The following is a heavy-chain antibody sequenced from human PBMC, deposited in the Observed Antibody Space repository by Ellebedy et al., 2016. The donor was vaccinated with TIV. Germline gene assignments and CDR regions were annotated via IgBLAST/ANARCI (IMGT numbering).Heavy chain of an antibody. J-gene: IGHJ4*02. CDR1: GLTVSSNY. D-gene: IGHD6-19*01. CDR2: IYSGGST. CDR3: ARGDRSGWYSPTVDY. Sequence: GESLKISCAASGLTVSSNYMSWVRQAPGKGLEWVSVIYSGGSTYYADSVKGRFTISRDNSKNTLYLQMNSLRAEDTAVYYCARGDRSGWYSPTVDYWGQGTLVTVSS. V-gene: IGHV3-53*01.